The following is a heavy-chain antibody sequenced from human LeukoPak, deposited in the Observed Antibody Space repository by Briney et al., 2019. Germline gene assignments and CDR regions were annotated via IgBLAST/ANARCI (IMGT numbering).Heavy chain of an antibody. Sequence: SETLSLTCTVSGGSISSYYWSWIRQPAGKGLEWIGGIYTSGSTNYNPSLKSRVTMSVDTSKNQFSLKLRSVTAADTAVYYCARVGSSSYDSADPDYYYYGMDVWGQGTTVTVSS. CDR3: ARVGSSSYDSADPDYYYYGMDV. D-gene: IGHD3-22*01. CDR2: IYTSGST. V-gene: IGHV4-4*07. J-gene: IGHJ6*02. CDR1: GGSISSYY.